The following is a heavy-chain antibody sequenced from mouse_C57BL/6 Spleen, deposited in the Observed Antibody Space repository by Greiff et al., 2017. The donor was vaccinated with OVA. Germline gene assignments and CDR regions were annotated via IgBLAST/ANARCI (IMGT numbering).Heavy chain of an antibody. Sequence: VQLQESGPELVKPGASVKISCKASGYAFSSSWMNWVKQRPGKGLEWIGRIYPGDGDTNYNGKFKGKATLTADKSSSTAYMQLSSLTSEDSAVYFCARKDLLSYAMDYWGQGTSVTVSS. V-gene: IGHV1-82*01. D-gene: IGHD2-10*01. CDR2: IYPGDGDT. CDR3: ARKDLLSYAMDY. J-gene: IGHJ4*01. CDR1: GYAFSSSW.